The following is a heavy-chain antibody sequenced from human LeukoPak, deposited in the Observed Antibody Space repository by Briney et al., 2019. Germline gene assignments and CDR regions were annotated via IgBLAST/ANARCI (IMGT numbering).Heavy chain of an antibody. D-gene: IGHD2-15*01. Sequence: PGGSLRLSCTASGFSFSSYNINWVRQAPGKGLEWVSYISRGSTTIYYADSLKGRFTISRDNAKNSLYLEMNSLRAEDTAVYYCAISSSYNYIDYWGQGTLVTVSS. CDR3: AISSSYNYIDY. J-gene: IGHJ4*02. CDR2: ISRGSTTI. CDR1: GFSFSSYN. V-gene: IGHV3-48*01.